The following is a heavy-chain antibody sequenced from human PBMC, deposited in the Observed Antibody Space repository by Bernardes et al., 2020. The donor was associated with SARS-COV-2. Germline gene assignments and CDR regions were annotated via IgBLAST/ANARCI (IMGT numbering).Heavy chain of an antibody. CDR1: GYTFTSYG. CDR3: ARDRYYYDSSGYYYGPTYYYGMDV. Sequence: ASVKVSCKASGYTFTSYGISWVRQAPGQGLEWMGWISAYNGNTNYAQKLQGRVTMTTDTSTSTAYMELRSLRSDDTAVYYCARDRYYYDSSGYYYGPTYYYGMDVWGQGTTVTVSS. V-gene: IGHV1-18*01. D-gene: IGHD3-22*01. CDR2: ISAYNGNT. J-gene: IGHJ6*02.